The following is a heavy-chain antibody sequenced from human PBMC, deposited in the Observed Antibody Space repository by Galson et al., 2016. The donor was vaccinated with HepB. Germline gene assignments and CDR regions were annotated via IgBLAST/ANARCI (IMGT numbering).Heavy chain of an antibody. Sequence: SLRLSCAAYGLPVSNDYMSWVRQAPGKGLKWVSVSYCDGRTYYAESVKGRFTISRDTSKNTVFLQMNSLRGEDTAVYYCARDPGLRNGMDVWGQGTTVTVS. CDR3: ARDPGLRNGMDV. CDR1: GLPVSNDY. V-gene: IGHV3-53*01. J-gene: IGHJ6*02. CDR2: SYCDGRT.